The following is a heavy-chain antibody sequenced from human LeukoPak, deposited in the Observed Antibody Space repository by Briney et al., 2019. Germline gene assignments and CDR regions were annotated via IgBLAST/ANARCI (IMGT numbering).Heavy chain of an antibody. CDR1: GGSISSGSYY. V-gene: IGHV4-61*09. Sequence: PSQTLSLTCTVSGGSISSGSYYWSWIRQPAGKGLEWIGHIYASGGTKYNPSLESRVTISIDTSKNQLSLRYCTREKSYGYIRADSWGQGTLVAVSS. J-gene: IGHJ4*02. CDR3: S. CDR2: IYASGGT. D-gene: IGHD3-16*01.